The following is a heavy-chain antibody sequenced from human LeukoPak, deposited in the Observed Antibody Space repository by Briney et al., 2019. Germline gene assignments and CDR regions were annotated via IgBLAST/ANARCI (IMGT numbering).Heavy chain of an antibody. V-gene: IGHV3-21*01. CDR3: AREDGSGKESNDY. J-gene: IGHJ4*02. D-gene: IGHD3-10*01. CDR2: ISSSSSYI. CDR1: GFTFSSYS. Sequence: GGSLRLSCAASGFTFSSYSMSWVRQAPGKGLEWVSSISSSSSYIYYADSVKGRFTISRDNAKNSQYLQMNSLRAEDTAVYYCAREDGSGKESNDYWGQGTLVTVSS.